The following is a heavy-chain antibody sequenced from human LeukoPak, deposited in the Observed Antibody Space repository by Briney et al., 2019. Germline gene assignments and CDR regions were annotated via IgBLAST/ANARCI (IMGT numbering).Heavy chain of an antibody. D-gene: IGHD6-13*01. CDR1: GFRFDDYA. CDR2: IGWDSAAI. J-gene: IGHJ3*02. Sequence: GGSLRLSCAASGFRFDDYAMHWVRQAPGKGLEWVPGIGWDSAAIGYADSVRGRFTLSRDNAKNSLFLQMSSLRVEDAALYYCTKRARMGIAAAGDGFHIWGQGTMVTVSS. CDR3: TKRARMGIAAAGDGFHI. V-gene: IGHV3-9*01.